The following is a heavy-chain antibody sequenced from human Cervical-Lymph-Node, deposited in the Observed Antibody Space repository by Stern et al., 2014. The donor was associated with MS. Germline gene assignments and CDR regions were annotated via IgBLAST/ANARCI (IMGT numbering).Heavy chain of an antibody. Sequence: QVQLVQSGAEVKKPGASVKVSCKASGYTFTNYYIHWVRQAPGRGLEWMGIINPSGGSTSYAQKFQGRVTMTRDTSTSTVYMELSSLRSEDTAVYYCAREVAGHRLGMMDVWGQGTTVTVSS. CDR3: AREVAGHRLGMMDV. D-gene: IGHD6-19*01. V-gene: IGHV1-46*01. CDR2: INPSGGST. J-gene: IGHJ6*02. CDR1: GYTFTNYY.